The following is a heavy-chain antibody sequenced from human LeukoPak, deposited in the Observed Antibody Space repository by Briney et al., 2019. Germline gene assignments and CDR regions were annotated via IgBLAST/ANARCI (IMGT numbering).Heavy chain of an antibody. Sequence: GGSLRLSCAASGCTVSTNYMNWVRQAPGKGLEWVSILYSGSSTYYADSVEGRFTISRDSSKNTLFLQMNDLRAEDTAVYYCARVGYHFPWSLNLWARAPLVIFSS. CDR1: GCTVSTNY. D-gene: IGHD2-15*01. CDR2: LYSGSST. V-gene: IGHV3-53*01. J-gene: IGHJ2*01. CDR3: ARVGYHFPWSLNL.